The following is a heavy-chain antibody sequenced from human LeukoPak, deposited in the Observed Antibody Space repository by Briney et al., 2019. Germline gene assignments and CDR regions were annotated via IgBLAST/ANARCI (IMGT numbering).Heavy chain of an antibody. V-gene: IGHV4-30-4*01. Sequence: SETLSLTCTVSGGSISSGDYYWSWIRQPPGKGLEWIGYIYYSGSTYYNPSLKSRVTISVDTSKNQFSLKLSSVTAADTAVYYCAREEDIVVVPAAGYGYYFDYWGQGTLVTVSS. CDR1: GGSISSGDYY. J-gene: IGHJ4*02. CDR3: AREEDIVVVPAAGYGYYFDY. D-gene: IGHD2-2*01. CDR2: IYYSGST.